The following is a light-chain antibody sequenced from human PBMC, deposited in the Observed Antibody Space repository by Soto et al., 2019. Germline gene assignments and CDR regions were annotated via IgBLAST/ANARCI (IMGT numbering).Light chain of an antibody. Sequence: DIQMTQSPSTLSASVGDRVTITCRASQSISSWLAWYQQKPGKAPKLLIYKASSLESGVPSRFSGSGSGTDFTLTISSLQPYDFATYYCQQYKSYWTFGQGTKVEIK. V-gene: IGKV1-5*03. CDR3: QQYKSYWT. CDR1: QSISSW. J-gene: IGKJ1*01. CDR2: KAS.